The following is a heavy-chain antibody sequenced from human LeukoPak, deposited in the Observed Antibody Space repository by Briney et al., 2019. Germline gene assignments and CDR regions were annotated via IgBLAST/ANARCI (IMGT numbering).Heavy chain of an antibody. CDR3: ARRGMRTYIFDY. CDR2: ISYSGST. D-gene: IGHD1-1*01. J-gene: IGHJ4*02. CDR1: GGSISRYY. Sequence: PSETLSLTCIVSGGSISRYYWSWIRQPPGKGLEWIGYISYSGSTNYNPSLKSRVTISVDTSKNQFSLKLSYVTAADTAVYYCARRGMRTYIFDYWGQGTLVTVSS. V-gene: IGHV4-59*08.